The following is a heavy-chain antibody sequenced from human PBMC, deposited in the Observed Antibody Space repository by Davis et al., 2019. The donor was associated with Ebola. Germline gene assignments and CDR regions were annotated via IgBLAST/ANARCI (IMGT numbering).Heavy chain of an antibody. Sequence: GESLKISCAASGFTFSSYSMNWVRQAPGKGLEWVSYISSSSSTIYYADSVKGRFTISRDNAKNSLYLQMNSLRDEDTAVYYCARDLLYYDILTGFDPWGQGTLVTVSS. CDR1: GFTFSSYS. D-gene: IGHD3-9*01. J-gene: IGHJ5*02. CDR2: ISSSSSTI. V-gene: IGHV3-48*02. CDR3: ARDLLYYDILTGFDP.